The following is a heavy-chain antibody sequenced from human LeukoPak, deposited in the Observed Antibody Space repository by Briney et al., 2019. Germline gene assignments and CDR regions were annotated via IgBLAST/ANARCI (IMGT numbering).Heavy chain of an antibody. CDR3: AKMPGDFWSAFYHYFDF. CDR1: GFTLSSYG. CDR2: TSYDGSNK. Sequence: GGSLRLSCAASGFTLSSYGMHWVRQAPGKGLEWVALTSYDGSNKYYGDSVKGRFTISRDNSKNTLYLQMNSLRAQDTAVYYCAKMPGDFWSAFYHYFDFWGQGTLVTVSS. D-gene: IGHD3-3*01. J-gene: IGHJ4*02. V-gene: IGHV3-30*18.